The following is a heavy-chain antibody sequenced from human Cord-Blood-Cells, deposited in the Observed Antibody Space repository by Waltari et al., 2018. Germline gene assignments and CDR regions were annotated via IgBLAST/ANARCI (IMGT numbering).Heavy chain of an antibody. Sequence: QVQLVQSGAEVKKPGASVKVSCKASGYTSTGHYMHWVGPAPGQGLEWMGWINPNSGGTNYAQKFQGRVTMTRDTSISTAYMELSRLRSDDTAVYYCARGVGCSGGSCYPDYWGQGTLVTVSS. J-gene: IGHJ4*02. V-gene: IGHV1-2*02. CDR1: GYTSTGHY. CDR3: ARGVGCSGGSCYPDY. D-gene: IGHD2-15*01. CDR2: INPNSGGT.